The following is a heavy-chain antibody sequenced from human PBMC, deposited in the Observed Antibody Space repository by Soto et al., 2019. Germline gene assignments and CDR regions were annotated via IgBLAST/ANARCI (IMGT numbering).Heavy chain of an antibody. CDR3: ARHEACSSTSCHSYYYYYMDV. D-gene: IGHD2-2*01. V-gene: IGHV4-39*01. Sequence: SETLSLTCTVSGGSISSSSYYWGWIRQPPGKGLEWIGSIYYSGSTYYNPSLKSRVTISVDTSKNQFSLKLSSVTAADTAVYYCARHEACSSTSCHSYYYYYMDVWGKGTTVTVSS. CDR1: GGSISSSSYY. CDR2: IYYSGST. J-gene: IGHJ6*03.